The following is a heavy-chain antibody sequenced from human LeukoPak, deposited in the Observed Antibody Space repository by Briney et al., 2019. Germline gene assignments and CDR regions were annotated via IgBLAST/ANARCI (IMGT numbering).Heavy chain of an antibody. D-gene: IGHD6-13*01. CDR2: ISSSSSYI. CDR3: ATSSSWYGDY. V-gene: IGHV3-21*01. J-gene: IGHJ4*02. CDR1: GFTFSSYS. Sequence: GSLRLSCAAXGFTFSSYSMNWVRQAPGKGLEWVSSISSSSSYIYYADSVKGRFTISRDNAKNSLYLQMNSLRAEDTAVYYCATSSSWYGDYWGQGTLVTVSS.